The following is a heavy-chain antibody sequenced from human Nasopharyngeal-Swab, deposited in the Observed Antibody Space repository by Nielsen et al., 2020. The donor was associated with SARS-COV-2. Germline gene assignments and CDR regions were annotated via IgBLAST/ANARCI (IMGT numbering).Heavy chain of an antibody. J-gene: IGHJ5*02. CDR3: AKEGETGWFDP. CDR2: ISHNSDT. V-gene: IGHV4-59*11. CDR1: GVSITSQY. Sequence: SETLSLTCTVSGVSITSQYWSWIRQPPGKGLEWIGYISHNSDTSYNPSLKSRVTMSMDTSKNQFSLRLTSVTAADTAVYYCAKEGETGWFDPCGQGTLVTVSS.